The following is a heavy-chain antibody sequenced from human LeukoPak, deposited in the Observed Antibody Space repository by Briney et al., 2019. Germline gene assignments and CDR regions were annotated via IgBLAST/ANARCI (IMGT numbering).Heavy chain of an antibody. CDR2: INHSGST. CDR1: GGSFSRYD. J-gene: IGHJ6*03. Sequence: PSETLSLTCAVYGGSFSRYDWSWIRQPPGKGLEWIGEINHSGSTNYNPSLKSRVTISVDTSKNQFSLKLSSVTAADTAVYYCAREPQRYYYYMDVWGKGTTVTISS. V-gene: IGHV4-34*01. CDR3: AREPQRYYYYMDV. D-gene: IGHD1-14*01.